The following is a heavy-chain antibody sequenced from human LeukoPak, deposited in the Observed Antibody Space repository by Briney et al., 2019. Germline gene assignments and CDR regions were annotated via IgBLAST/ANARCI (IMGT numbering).Heavy chain of an antibody. Sequence: SSETLSLTCTVSGGSISSYYWSWIRQPPGKGLEWIGYIYYSGSTNYNPSLKSRVTISVDTSKNQFSLKLSSVTAADTAVYYCARGTRGSGLYYWGQGILVTVSS. CDR2: IYYSGST. CDR1: GGSISSYY. D-gene: IGHD3-10*01. J-gene: IGHJ4*02. V-gene: IGHV4-59*01. CDR3: ARGTRGSGLYY.